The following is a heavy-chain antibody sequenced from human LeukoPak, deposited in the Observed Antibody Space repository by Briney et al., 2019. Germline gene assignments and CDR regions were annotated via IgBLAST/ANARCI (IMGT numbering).Heavy chain of an antibody. D-gene: IGHD2-15*01. CDR1: GFSRSPSGMR. CDR2: IDWDDDK. V-gene: IGHV2-70*04. Sequence: SGPALVKPTQTLTLTCTFSGFSRSPSGMRVSWIRQPPGKALEWLARIDWDDDKFYSTSLKTRLTISKDTSKNQVVLTMTNMDPVDTATYYCARSGPDALYCSGGSCYSIAFDIWGQGTMVTVSS. CDR3: ARSGPDALYCSGGSCYSIAFDI. J-gene: IGHJ3*02.